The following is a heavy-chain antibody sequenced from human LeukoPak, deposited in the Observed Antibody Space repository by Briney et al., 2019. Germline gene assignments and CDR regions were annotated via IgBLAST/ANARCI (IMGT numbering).Heavy chain of an antibody. V-gene: IGHV1-8*01. Sequence: ASVNVSCKASGYTFTSYDINWVRQATGQGLEWMGWMNPNSGNTGYAQKFQGRVTMTRNTSISTAYMELSSLRSEDTAVYYCARGPKTSDGMDVWGQGTTVTVSS. CDR1: GYTFTSYD. CDR3: ARGPKTSDGMDV. CDR2: MNPNSGNT. J-gene: IGHJ6*02.